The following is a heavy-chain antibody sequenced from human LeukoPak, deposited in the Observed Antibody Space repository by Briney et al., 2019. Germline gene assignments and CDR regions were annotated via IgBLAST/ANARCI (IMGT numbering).Heavy chain of an antibody. CDR2: INGNGAST. V-gene: IGHV3-23*01. CDR1: GFTVYTHA. D-gene: IGHD2-15*01. Sequence: PGGSLRLSCAASGFTVYTHAISWVRQAPGKRLEWVSGINGNGASTYYSDSVKGRFTISRDNSKNTLYLQMSTLRAEDTAVYYCAKDQGSSYYYLDDWVQASLVTVSS. J-gene: IGHJ4*02. CDR3: AKDQGSSYYYLDD.